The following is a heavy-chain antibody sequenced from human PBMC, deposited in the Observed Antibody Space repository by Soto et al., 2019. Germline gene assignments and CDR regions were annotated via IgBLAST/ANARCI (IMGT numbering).Heavy chain of an antibody. CDR3: AKSTGGTANGMGV. J-gene: IGHJ6*02. D-gene: IGHD2-8*02. V-gene: IGHV3-9*01. CDR1: GFSFDDYA. CDR2: ISWNSGTI. Sequence: GGSLRLSCAASGFSFDDYAMHWVRQAPGKGLEWVSGISWNSGTIGYADSVKGRFTISRDNAKNSLYLQMNSLRAEDTALYYCAKSTGGTANGMGVWGQGTTVTVS.